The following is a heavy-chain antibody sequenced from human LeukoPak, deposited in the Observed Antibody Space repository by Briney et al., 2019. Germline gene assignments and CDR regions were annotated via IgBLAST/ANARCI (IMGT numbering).Heavy chain of an antibody. D-gene: IGHD6-19*01. CDR1: GGTFSSYA. J-gene: IGHJ5*02. CDR3: ARVRFSYGYSSGLNWFDP. Sequence: SVKVSCKASGGTFSSYAISWVRQAPGQGLEWMGGIIPIFGTANYARKFQGRVTITADESTSTAYMELSSLRSEDTAVYYCARVRFSYGYSSGLNWFDPWGQGTLVTVSS. CDR2: IIPIFGTA. V-gene: IGHV1-69*13.